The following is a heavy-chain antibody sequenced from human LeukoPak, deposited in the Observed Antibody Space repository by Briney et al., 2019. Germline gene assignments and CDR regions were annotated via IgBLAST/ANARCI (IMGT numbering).Heavy chain of an antibody. Sequence: ASVKVSCKASGYTFTSYGISWVRQAPGQGLEWMGWISAYNGNTNYAQKLQGRVTMTTDTSTTTAYMELRSLRFDDTAIYYCAKDWHILTGRNCFDPWGQGILVTVSS. D-gene: IGHD3-9*01. CDR3: AKDWHILTGRNCFDP. CDR1: GYTFTSYG. V-gene: IGHV1-18*01. CDR2: ISAYNGNT. J-gene: IGHJ5*02.